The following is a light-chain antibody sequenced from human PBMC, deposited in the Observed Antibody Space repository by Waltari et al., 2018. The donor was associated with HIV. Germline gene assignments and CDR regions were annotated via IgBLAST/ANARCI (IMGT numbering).Light chain of an antibody. CDR2: EVS. CDR1: SVDVGGCSY. Sequence: QSALAHPPSASVSPAQSVTIPCTGTSVDVGGCSYVSWYQQHPGTAPKLMIYEVSKRPSGVPDRFSGSKSGNAASLTVSGLQAEDEADYYCSSYAGSNNVIFGGGTKLTVL. CDR3: SSYAGSNNVI. J-gene: IGLJ2*01. V-gene: IGLV2-8*01.